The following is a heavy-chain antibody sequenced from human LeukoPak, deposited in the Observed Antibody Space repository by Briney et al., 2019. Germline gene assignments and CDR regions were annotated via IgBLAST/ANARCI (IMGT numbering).Heavy chain of an antibody. CDR2: ICPGDSDT. CDR1: GYSFANYW. D-gene: IGHD6-13*01. V-gene: IGHV5-51*01. Sequence: GEPLKISCKGSGYSFANYWIAWVRQMPGKGLELMGIICPGDSDTRYSPSFQGQVTISADKSISTAYLQWSSLKASDTAMYYCARHSPAAAAPDYWGQGTLVTVSS. CDR3: ARHSPAAAAPDY. J-gene: IGHJ4*02.